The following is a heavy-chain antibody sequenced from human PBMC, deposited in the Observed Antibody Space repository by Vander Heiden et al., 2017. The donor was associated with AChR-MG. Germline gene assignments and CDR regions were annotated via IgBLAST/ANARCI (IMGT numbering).Heavy chain of an antibody. CDR2: IKQDGSEK. V-gene: IGHV3-7*03. CDR1: GFTFSSYW. Sequence: EVQLVESGGGVVQPGGSLRLSCAAFGFTFSSYWMSWVRQAPGKGLEWVATIKQDGSEKNYVDSVRCRFTISRDNAKNSLYLQMNSLRAEDTALYYCVRTARWLRDSDSWGQGTLVTVSS. D-gene: IGHD5-12*01. CDR3: VRTARWLRDSDS. J-gene: IGHJ4*02.